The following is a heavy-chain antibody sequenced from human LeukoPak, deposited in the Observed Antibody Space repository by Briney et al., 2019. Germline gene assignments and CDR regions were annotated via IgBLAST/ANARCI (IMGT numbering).Heavy chain of an antibody. V-gene: IGHV1-2*02. CDR3: ASGDYGDPPLNY. CDR2: LNPNTGGT. CDR1: GYTFTGYF. J-gene: IGHJ4*02. D-gene: IGHD4/OR15-4a*01. Sequence: GASVKVSCKASGYTFTGYFVHWVRQAPGQGLQWMGWLNPNTGGTNYAQKFQGRVTMTRDTSISTAYMELSRLRSDDTAVYYCASGDYGDPPLNYWGQGTLVTVSS.